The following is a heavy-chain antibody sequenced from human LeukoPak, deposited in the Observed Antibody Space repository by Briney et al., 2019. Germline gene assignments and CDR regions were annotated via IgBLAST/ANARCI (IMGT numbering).Heavy chain of an antibody. CDR1: GGSISTSIITT. V-gene: IGHV4-39*01. CDR2: IHYSGTT. Sequence: PSETLSLTCTVSGGSISTSIITTYWNWVRQPPGKGLEWIGSIHYSGTTYYNPSLESRATISVDTSKNQFSVKLTSVTAADTADYYCARKGTIAPTGATHFDYWGRGTLVTVSS. D-gene: IGHD6-13*01. J-gene: IGHJ4*02. CDR3: ARKGTIAPTGATHFDY.